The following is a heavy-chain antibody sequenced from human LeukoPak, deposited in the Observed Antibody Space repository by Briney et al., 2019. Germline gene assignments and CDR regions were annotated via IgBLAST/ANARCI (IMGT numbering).Heavy chain of an antibody. J-gene: IGHJ4*02. V-gene: IGHV3-30*02. D-gene: IGHD3-22*01. CDR3: AKDPMIVVRSYFDY. CDR2: IRYDGSNK. Sequence: QPGGSLRLSCAASGFTFSSYGMHWVRQAPGKGLEWVAFIRYDGSNKYYADSVKGRFTISRDNSKNTLYLQMNSLRAEDTAVYYCAKDPMIVVRSYFDYWGQGTLVTVSS. CDR1: GFTFSSYG.